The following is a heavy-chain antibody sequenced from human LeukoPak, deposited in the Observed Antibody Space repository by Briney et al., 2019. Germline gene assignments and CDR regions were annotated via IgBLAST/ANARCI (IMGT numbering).Heavy chain of an antibody. V-gene: IGHV4-4*07. D-gene: IGHD1-26*01. CDR1: GGSISGYY. Sequence: SETLSLTCTVSGGSISGYYWSWIRQPAGRGLDWIGRIYTSGSTNYNPSLKSRVTIAIDTSKSQFSLKLTSVTAADTAVYYCARQSFAPFQVGPETPIESWGQGTLVTVSS. CDR3: ARQSFAPFQVGPETPIES. CDR2: IYTSGST. J-gene: IGHJ4*02.